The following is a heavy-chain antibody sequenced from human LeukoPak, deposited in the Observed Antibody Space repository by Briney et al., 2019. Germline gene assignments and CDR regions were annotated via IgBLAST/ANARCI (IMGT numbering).Heavy chain of an antibody. J-gene: IGHJ6*02. D-gene: IGHD3-9*01. CDR1: GFTFSSYA. V-gene: IGHV3-30-3*01. Sequence: SGRSLRLSCAASGFTFSSYAMHWVRQAPGKGLEWVAVISYDGSNKYYADSVKGRFTISRDNSKNTLYLQMNSLRAEDTAVYYCARDPLTLTLLRYFDWTYGMDVWGQGTTVTVSS. CDR3: ARDPLTLTLLRYFDWTYGMDV. CDR2: ISYDGSNK.